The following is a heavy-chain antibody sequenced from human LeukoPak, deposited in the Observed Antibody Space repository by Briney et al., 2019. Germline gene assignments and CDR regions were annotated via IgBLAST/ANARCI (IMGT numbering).Heavy chain of an antibody. J-gene: IGHJ4*02. CDR1: GFTFSSYA. Sequence: GGSLRLSCAASGFTFSSYAMSWVRQAPGKGLEWVSAISGSGGSTYYADSMKGRFTISRDNSKNTLYLQMNSLRAEDTAVYYCAKDRYYYDSSGYYGYWGQGTLVTVSS. V-gene: IGHV3-23*01. CDR2: ISGSGGST. CDR3: AKDRYYYDSSGYYGY. D-gene: IGHD3-22*01.